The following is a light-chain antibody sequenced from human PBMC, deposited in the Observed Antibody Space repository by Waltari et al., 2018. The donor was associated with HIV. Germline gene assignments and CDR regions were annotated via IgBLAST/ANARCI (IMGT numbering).Light chain of an antibody. V-gene: IGKV4-1*01. J-gene: IGKJ3*01. CDR1: QSVLYSSNNKNY. CDR2: WAS. Sequence: DIVMTQSPDSLAVSLGERATINCKSSQSVLYSSNNKNYLAWYQQKSGQPPKLLIAWASTRESGVPDRFSGSGSGTDFTLTSSSLQAEDVALYYCQQYYTTLFSFGPGTKVEIK. CDR3: QQYYTTLFS.